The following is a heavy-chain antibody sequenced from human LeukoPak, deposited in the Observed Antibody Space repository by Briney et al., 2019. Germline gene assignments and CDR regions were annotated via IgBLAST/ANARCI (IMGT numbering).Heavy chain of an antibody. Sequence: GGSLRLSCAASGFTFSSYAMSWVRQAPGKGLEWVSAISGSGGSTYYADSVKGRFTISRDNSKNTLYLQMNSLRAEDTAVYYCAKDPEYDFWSGYYLYFDYWGQGTLVTVSS. V-gene: IGHV3-23*01. CDR2: ISGSGGST. J-gene: IGHJ4*02. D-gene: IGHD3-3*01. CDR1: GFTFSSYA. CDR3: AKDPEYDFWSGYYLYFDY.